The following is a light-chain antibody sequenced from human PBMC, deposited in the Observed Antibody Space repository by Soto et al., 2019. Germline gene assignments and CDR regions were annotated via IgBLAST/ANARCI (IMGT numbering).Light chain of an antibody. V-gene: IGKV3D-20*02. Sequence: EIVLTQSPGTLCLSPGERATLSCRASQSVNRSYVAWYQQKPGQAPRLLIYDASKRATGIPDRFSGSGSGTDFTLTISSLEPEDFAVYYCQQRSNWTLTFGGGTKVDIK. CDR2: DAS. CDR1: QSVNRSY. J-gene: IGKJ4*01. CDR3: QQRSNWTLT.